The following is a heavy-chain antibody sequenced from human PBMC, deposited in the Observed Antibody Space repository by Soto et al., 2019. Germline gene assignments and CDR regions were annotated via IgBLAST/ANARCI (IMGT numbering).Heavy chain of an antibody. CDR2: INHSGST. V-gene: IGHV4-34*01. Sequence: SETLSLTCAVYGGSFSGYYWSWIRQPPGKGLEWIGEINHSGSTNYNPSLKSRVTISVDTSKNQFSRKLSSVTAADTAVYYCARGRKRTYVAGYSSIRGAFDIWGQGTMVTVSS. CDR3: ARGRKRTYVAGYSSIRGAFDI. D-gene: IGHD6-13*01. J-gene: IGHJ3*02. CDR1: GGSFSGYY.